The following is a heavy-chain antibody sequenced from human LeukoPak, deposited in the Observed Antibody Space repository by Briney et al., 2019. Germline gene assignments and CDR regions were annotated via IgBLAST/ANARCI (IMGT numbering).Heavy chain of an antibody. CDR2: INPNTGNP. V-gene: IGHV7-4-1*02. D-gene: IGHD3-16*02. CDR1: GYTFTSYA. J-gene: IGHJ4*02. Sequence: ASVKVSCKASGYTFTSYAMNWVRQAPGQRLEWMGWINPNTGNPSYAQGLTGRFVFSLDTSVSTAYLQITSLKADDTAVYYCARAYQRLGELSLPDYWGQGTLVTVSS. CDR3: ARAYQRLGELSLPDY.